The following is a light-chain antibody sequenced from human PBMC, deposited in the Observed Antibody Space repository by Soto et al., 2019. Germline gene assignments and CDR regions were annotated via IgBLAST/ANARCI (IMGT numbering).Light chain of an antibody. Sequence: EIVMTQSPATLSLSPGERATLSCRASQSVSGNLAWYQQKPGQAPRLLISGASTRATGIPARFSGSGSGTEFTLTISSLQSEDFAVYYCQQYNNWPITFGQGTRLEIK. CDR1: QSVSGN. V-gene: IGKV3-15*01. J-gene: IGKJ5*01. CDR3: QQYNNWPIT. CDR2: GAS.